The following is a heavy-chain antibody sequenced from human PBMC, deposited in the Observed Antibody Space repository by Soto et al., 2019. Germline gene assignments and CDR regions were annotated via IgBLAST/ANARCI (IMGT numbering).Heavy chain of an antibody. CDR3: AKGSSGYYSVPRYFYMDV. Sequence: GGSLRLSCAASGFTFSDHGIHWVRQAPGQGLEWVATISYDGRNKFYADSVKDRFIISRDNSKDTLFVEINDLRPEDTAVYYCAKGSSGYYSVPRYFYMDVWGRGTTVTVSS. J-gene: IGHJ6*03. D-gene: IGHD6-19*01. V-gene: IGHV3-30*18. CDR1: GFTFSDHG. CDR2: ISYDGRNK.